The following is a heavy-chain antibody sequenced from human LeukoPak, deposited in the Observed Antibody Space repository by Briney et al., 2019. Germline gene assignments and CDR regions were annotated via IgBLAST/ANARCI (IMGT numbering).Heavy chain of an antibody. D-gene: IGHD2-21*01. CDR2: ISYDGSNK. CDR3: ARSSPRVIRSPIDY. CDR1: GFTFSSYA. Sequence: GGSLRLSCAASGFTFSSYAMHWVRQAPGKGLEWVAVISYDGSNKYYADSVKGRFTISRENSKNTLYLQMNSLRAEVTAVYCCARSSPRVIRSPIDYWGKETLVSVSS. J-gene: IGHJ4*02. V-gene: IGHV3-30*04.